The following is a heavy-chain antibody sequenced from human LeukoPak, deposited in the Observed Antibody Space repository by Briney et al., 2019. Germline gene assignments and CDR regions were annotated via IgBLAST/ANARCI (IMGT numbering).Heavy chain of an antibody. CDR2: ISSSSSTI. J-gene: IGHJ4*02. V-gene: IGHV3-48*02. D-gene: IGHD3-10*01. CDR1: GFTFSSYS. Sequence: GGSLRLSCAASGFTFSSYSMNWVRQAPGKGLEWVSYISSSSSTIYYADSVKGRFTISRDNAKNSLYLQMNSLRDEDTAVYYCARGPRLWFGELFPPDYWGQGTLVTVSS. CDR3: ARGPRLWFGELFPPDY.